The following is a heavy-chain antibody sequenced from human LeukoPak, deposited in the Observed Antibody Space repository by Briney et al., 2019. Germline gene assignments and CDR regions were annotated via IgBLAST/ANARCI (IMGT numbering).Heavy chain of an antibody. CDR2: IYHSGST. CDR3: ARVTRYSINWFDP. Sequence: SETLSLTCTVSDYSITSGYYWGWIRQPPGKGLEWIGSIYHSGSTFYNPSLKSRVTISVDKSKNQFSLKLSSVTAADTAVYYCARVTRYSINWFDPWGQGTLVTVSS. J-gene: IGHJ5*02. D-gene: IGHD6-13*01. CDR1: DYSITSGYY. V-gene: IGHV4-38-2*02.